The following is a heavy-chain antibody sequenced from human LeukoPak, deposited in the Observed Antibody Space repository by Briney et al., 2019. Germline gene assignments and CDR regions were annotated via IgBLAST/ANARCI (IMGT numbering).Heavy chain of an antibody. CDR3: ARHLGTMIIY. CDR2: IYYSGST. Sequence: SETLSLTCTVSGGSIGSSSYYWGWIRQPPGKGLEWIGSIYYSGSTYYNPSLKSRVTISVDTSKNQFSLKLSSVTAADTAVYYCARHLGTMIIYWGQGTLVTVSS. D-gene: IGHD3-22*01. V-gene: IGHV4-39*01. J-gene: IGHJ4*02. CDR1: GGSIGSSSYY.